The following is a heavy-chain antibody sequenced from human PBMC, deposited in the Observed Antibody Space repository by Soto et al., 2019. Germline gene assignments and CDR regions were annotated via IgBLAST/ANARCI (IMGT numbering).Heavy chain of an antibody. CDR2: IIPIFGTA. CDR1: GGTFSSYA. J-gene: IGHJ6*02. CDR3: ARFSGGSYNTYYFYYGMDV. Sequence: QVQLVQSGAEVKKPGSSVKVSCKASGGTFSSYAISWVRQAPGQGLEWMGGIIPIFGTANYAQDLQGRVTMTTDTSTSTAYMELRSLRSDDTAVYYCARFSGGSYNTYYFYYGMDVWGQGTTVTVSS. D-gene: IGHD2-15*01. V-gene: IGHV1-69*06.